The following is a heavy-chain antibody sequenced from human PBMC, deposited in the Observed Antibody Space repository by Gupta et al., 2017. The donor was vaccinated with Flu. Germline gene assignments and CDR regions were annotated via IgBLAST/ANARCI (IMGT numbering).Heavy chain of an antibody. V-gene: IGHV1-69*01. J-gene: IGHJ4*02. CDR2: IIPIFATA. CDR3: ASSYDSTSWYSAY. CDR1: GGTFRSYA. Sequence: QVQLVQSGAEVKKPGSSVKVSCKASGGTFRSYAISRVRQAPGQGLEWMGGIIPIFATANYALKFQGRVTITADESTSKAYMDLRRLSSTDTAVYDCASSYDSTSWYSAYWGQGTLVTVSS. D-gene: IGHD6-13*01.